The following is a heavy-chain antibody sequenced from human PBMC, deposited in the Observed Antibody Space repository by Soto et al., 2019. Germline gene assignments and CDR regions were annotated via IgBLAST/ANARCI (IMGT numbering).Heavy chain of an antibody. V-gene: IGHV4-39*01. J-gene: IGHJ4*02. CDR1: GGSISSSSYY. CDR2: IYYSGST. D-gene: IGHD3-10*01. CDR3: ATTYYFGSGSAY. Sequence: SETLSLTCTVSGGSISSSSYYWGWIRQPPGKGLEWIGSIYYSGSTYYNPSLKSRVTISVDTSKNQFSLQLSSVTAADTAVYYCATTYYFGSGSAYWGQGTLVTVSS.